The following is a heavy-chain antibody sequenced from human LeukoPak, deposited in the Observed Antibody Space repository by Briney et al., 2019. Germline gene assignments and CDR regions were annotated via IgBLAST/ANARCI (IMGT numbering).Heavy chain of an antibody. CDR2: ISATGFTT. CDR1: GFTFGNHG. J-gene: IGHJ5*02. CDR3: AKDFYSGSGSFFPA. V-gene: IGHV3-23*01. Sequence: GGSLRLSCAASGFTFGNHGMIWVRQAPEKGLEWVAVISATGFTTYYADSVKGRFTVSRDDSKNTLYLQMTSLRAEDTAVYYCAKDFYSGSGSFFPAWGQGTLVTVSS. D-gene: IGHD3-10*01.